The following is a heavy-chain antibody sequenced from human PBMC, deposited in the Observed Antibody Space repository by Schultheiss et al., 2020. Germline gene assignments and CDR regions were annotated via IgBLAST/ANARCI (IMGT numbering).Heavy chain of an antibody. CDR1: GFTFSNYG. Sequence: GGSLRLSCAASGFTFSNYGMHWVRQAPGKGLEWVAVISYDGSNDYYADSVKGRFTISRHIPRNTVFLQMNSLRLEDTAVYFCAKDVYSGYDYVSYGMDVWGQGTTVTVSS. CDR3: AKDVYSGYDYVSYGMDV. J-gene: IGHJ6*02. V-gene: IGHV3-30*18. D-gene: IGHD5-12*01. CDR2: ISYDGSND.